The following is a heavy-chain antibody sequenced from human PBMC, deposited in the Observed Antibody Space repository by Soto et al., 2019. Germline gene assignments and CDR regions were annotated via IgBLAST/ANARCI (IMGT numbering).Heavy chain of an antibody. CDR1: GFTFNNYG. CDR3: TRAAIKGELLDY. Sequence: QVQLVESGGGVVQPGRSLRLSCAASGFTFNNYGMHWVRQAPGKGLEWVALKWHDGSNKGYADSVKGRFTISRDNSKNTLNRQMNSLRVEDTAVYYCTRAAIKGELLDYWGQGTQVTVSS. J-gene: IGHJ4*02. CDR2: KWHDGSNK. V-gene: IGHV3-33*01. D-gene: IGHD1-26*01.